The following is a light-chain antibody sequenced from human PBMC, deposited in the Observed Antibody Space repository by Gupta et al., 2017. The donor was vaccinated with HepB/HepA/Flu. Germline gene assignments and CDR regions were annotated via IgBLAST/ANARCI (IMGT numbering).Light chain of an antibody. Sequence: QSVLTQPPSASGTTGQRVTISCSGSSPDIGSIYVYWYQQLPGTAPKLLIYRTNQRRSGVPDRFSGSKSGTSASLAISGLRSEDEADYYCAAWDDSLSSWVFGGGTKLIVL. CDR1: SPDIGSIY. V-gene: IGLV1-47*01. CDR2: RTN. J-gene: IGLJ3*02. CDR3: AAWDDSLSSWV.